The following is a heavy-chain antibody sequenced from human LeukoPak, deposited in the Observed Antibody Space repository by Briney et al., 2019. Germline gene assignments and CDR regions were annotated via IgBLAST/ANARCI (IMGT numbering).Heavy chain of an antibody. Sequence: GGSLRLSCAASGFTFSSYGMSWVRQAPGKGLEWASAISGSGGSTYYADSVKGRFTISRDNSKNTLYLQMNSLRAEDTAVYYCAKFGITMVRGVIFGYWGQGTLVTVSS. CDR3: AKFGITMVRGVIFGY. CDR1: GFTFSSYG. J-gene: IGHJ4*02. D-gene: IGHD3-10*01. V-gene: IGHV3-23*01. CDR2: ISGSGGST.